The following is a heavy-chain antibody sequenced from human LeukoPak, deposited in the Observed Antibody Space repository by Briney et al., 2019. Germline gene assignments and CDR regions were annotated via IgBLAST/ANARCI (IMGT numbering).Heavy chain of an antibody. J-gene: IGHJ1*01. V-gene: IGHV4-4*02. Sequence: SGTLSLTCGVSGGSIITTNCWSGVRQPPGKGLEWIGEVHLNGATNYNPSLESRVSMSIDKSKNQLSLKLSSVTAADTATYYCTRESGAFSPFSFWGQGTLVTVSS. D-gene: IGHD1-26*01. CDR1: GGSIITTNC. CDR3: TRESGAFSPFSF. CDR2: VHLNGAT.